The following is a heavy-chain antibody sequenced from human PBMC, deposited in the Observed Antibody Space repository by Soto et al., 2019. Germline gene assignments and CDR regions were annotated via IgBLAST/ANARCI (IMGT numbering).Heavy chain of an antibody. Sequence: QVQLQQWGAGLLKPSETLSLTCAVYGGSFSGYYWSWIRQPPGKGLEWIGEINHSGSTNYNPSLKSRFTISVDTSKNQFSLKLSSVTAADTAVYYCARGGDDCTNGVCYIGWFDPWGQGTLVTVSS. D-gene: IGHD2-8*01. CDR2: INHSGST. V-gene: IGHV4-34*01. CDR1: GGSFSGYY. J-gene: IGHJ5*02. CDR3: ARGGDDCTNGVCYIGWFDP.